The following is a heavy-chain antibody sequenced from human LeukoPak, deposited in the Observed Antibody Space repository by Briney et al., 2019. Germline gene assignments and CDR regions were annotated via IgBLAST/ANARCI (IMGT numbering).Heavy chain of an antibody. Sequence: GASVKVSCKASGDTFSSYAISWVRQAPGQGLEWMGGIIPIFGTANYAQKFQGRVTITADESTSTAYMELSNLKSEDSAVYYCARGRMITFGGVIIINAFDIWGQGTKVTVSS. CDR2: IIPIFGTA. D-gene: IGHD3-16*02. V-gene: IGHV1-69*13. CDR1: GDTFSSYA. CDR3: ARGRMITFGGVIIINAFDI. J-gene: IGHJ3*02.